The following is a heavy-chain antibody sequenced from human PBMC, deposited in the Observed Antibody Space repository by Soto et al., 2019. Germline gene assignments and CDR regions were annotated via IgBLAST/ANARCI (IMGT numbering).Heavy chain of an antibody. Sequence: SYTLSLTCTVSGGSISSGDYDGRRIRQPPGKGLEWIGEINHSGSTNYNPSLKSRVTISVDTSKNQFSLKLSSVTAADTAVYYCARGQRGTIRRTFDYWGQGTLVTVSS. J-gene: IGHJ4*02. V-gene: IGHV4-39*07. CDR3: ARGQRGTIRRTFDY. CDR2: INHSGST. CDR1: GGSISSGDYD. D-gene: IGHD1-1*01.